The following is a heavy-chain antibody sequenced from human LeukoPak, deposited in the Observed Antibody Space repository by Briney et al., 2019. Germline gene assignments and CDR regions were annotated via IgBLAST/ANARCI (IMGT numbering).Heavy chain of an antibody. Sequence: GGSLRLSCAASGFTFSSYWMHWVRQAPGKGLVWVSRISTDGSSTKYADFVEGRFTISRDNAKNSLYLQMDSLGAEDTAVYYCATDLYYDSSGGDLWGRGTLVTVSS. J-gene: IGHJ2*01. CDR3: ATDLYYDSSGGDL. D-gene: IGHD3-22*01. CDR1: GFTFSSYW. V-gene: IGHV3-74*01. CDR2: ISTDGSST.